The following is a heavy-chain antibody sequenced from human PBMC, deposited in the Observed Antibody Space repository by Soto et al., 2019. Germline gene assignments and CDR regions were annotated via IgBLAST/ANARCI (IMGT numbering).Heavy chain of an antibody. CDR3: THQRRTDHGDYTVDY. CDR2: IYWDDDK. D-gene: IGHD4-17*01. J-gene: IGHJ4*01. CDR1: GFSLATRGMA. Sequence: QITLKESGPTLVKPTETLTLTCTFSGFSLATRGMAVGWILQPPGGALAWLALIYWDDDKRYSPALTSRVTITKDTYKCQVVVIMTTMYPADTATYYCTHQRRTDHGDYTVDYWGQGTLVTVSS. V-gene: IGHV2-5*02.